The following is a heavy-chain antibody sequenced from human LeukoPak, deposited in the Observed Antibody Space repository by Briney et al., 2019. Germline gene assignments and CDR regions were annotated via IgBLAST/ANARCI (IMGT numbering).Heavy chain of an antibody. D-gene: IGHD3-10*01. V-gene: IGHV3-23*01. CDR1: GSTFSSYA. Sequence: PGGSLRLPCAASGSTFSSYAMSWVRQAPGKGLEWVSAISGSGGSTYYADSVKGRFTISRDNSKNTLYLQMNSLRAEDTAVYYCATTMVQGVRYDYWGQGTLVTVSS. CDR2: ISGSGGST. CDR3: ATTMVQGVRYDY. J-gene: IGHJ4*02.